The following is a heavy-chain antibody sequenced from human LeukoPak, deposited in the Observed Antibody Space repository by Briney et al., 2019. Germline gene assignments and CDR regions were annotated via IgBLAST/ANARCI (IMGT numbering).Heavy chain of an antibody. Sequence: SQTLSLTCTVSGGSISSGGYYSSWIRQHPGKGLEWIGYIYYSGSTYYNPSLKSRVTISVDTSKNHFSLKLSSVTAADTAVYYCARGTKSRLRSCAFDIWGQGTMVTVSS. J-gene: IGHJ3*02. CDR2: IYYSGST. CDR3: ARGTKSRLRSCAFDI. V-gene: IGHV4-31*03. D-gene: IGHD1-14*01. CDR1: GGSISSGGYY.